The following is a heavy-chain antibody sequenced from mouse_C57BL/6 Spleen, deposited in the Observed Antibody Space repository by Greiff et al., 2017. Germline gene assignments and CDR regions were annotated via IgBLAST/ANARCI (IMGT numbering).Heavy chain of an antibody. Sequence: EVQGVESGEGLVKPGGSLKLSCAASGFTFSTYAMSWVRQTPEKRLEWVAYISSGGDYIYYADTVKGRFTISRDNARNTLYLQMSSLKSEDTAMYYCTRVITTVVDAMDYWGQGTSVTVSS. CDR1: GFTFSTYA. CDR2: ISSGGDYI. D-gene: IGHD1-1*01. J-gene: IGHJ4*01. CDR3: TRVITTVVDAMDY. V-gene: IGHV5-9-1*02.